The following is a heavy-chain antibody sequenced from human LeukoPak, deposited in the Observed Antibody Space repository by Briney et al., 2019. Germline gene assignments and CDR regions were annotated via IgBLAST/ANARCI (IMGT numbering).Heavy chain of an antibody. CDR2: IKPDGSEK. CDR3: ARWARGFEY. Sequence: AGGSLRLSCAASGFTFSYYWMSWVRQAPGKGLGWVANIKPDGSEKSYVDSVKGRFTITRDNAKNLLYLQMNSLRVEDTAVYYCARWARGFEYWGQGSLVTVSS. J-gene: IGHJ4*02. CDR1: GFTFSYYW. V-gene: IGHV3-7*04.